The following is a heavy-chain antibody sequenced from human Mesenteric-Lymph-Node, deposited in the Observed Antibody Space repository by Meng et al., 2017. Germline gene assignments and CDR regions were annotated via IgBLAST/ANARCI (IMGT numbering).Heavy chain of an antibody. V-gene: IGHV4-39*07. D-gene: IGHD3-10*01. Sequence: GSLRLSCTVSGGSISSSSYYWGWIRQPPGKGLEWIGSIYYSGSTYYNPSLKSRVTISVDTSKNQFSLKLSSVTAAETAVYYCARVGLKGFGELLPLDYWGQGTLVTVSS. CDR1: GGSISSSSYY. J-gene: IGHJ4*02. CDR3: ARVGLKGFGELLPLDY. CDR2: IYYSGST.